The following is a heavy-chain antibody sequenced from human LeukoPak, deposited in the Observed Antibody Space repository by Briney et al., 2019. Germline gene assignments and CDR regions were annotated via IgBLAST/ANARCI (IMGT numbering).Heavy chain of an antibody. J-gene: IGHJ4*02. CDR2: IYNTGNT. CDR3: ARDTRSYDTSGYYYFDY. Sequence: PSETLSLTCSVSGGSFSSGGHYWSWIRQHPGKGLEWLGYIYNTGNTYYNPSLKSRITISIDTSRNQFSLKLSSVTAADAAVYYCARDTRSYDTSGYYYFDYWGQGALVTVSS. CDR1: GGSFSSGGHY. D-gene: IGHD3-22*01. V-gene: IGHV4-31*02.